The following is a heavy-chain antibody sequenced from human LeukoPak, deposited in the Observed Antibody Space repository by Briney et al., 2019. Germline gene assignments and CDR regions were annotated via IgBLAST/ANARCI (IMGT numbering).Heavy chain of an antibody. V-gene: IGHV3-33*01. J-gene: IGHJ4*02. CDR3: ARDYYDSSGTLDY. D-gene: IGHD3-22*01. Sequence: PGGSLRLSCAASRFTFSSYGMHWVRQAPGKGLEWVAVIWYDGSNKYYADSVKGRFTISRDNSKNTLYLQMNSLRAEDTAVYYCARDYYDSSGTLDYWGQGTLVTVSS. CDR1: RFTFSSYG. CDR2: IWYDGSNK.